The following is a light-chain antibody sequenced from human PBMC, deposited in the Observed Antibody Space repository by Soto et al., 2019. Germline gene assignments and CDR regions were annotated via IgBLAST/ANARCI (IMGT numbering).Light chain of an antibody. CDR3: AAWDDSLGVV. CDR1: ISNIGNNY. Sequence: QPVLTQPPSTSGTPGQRVTISCSGSISNIGNNYVYWYQQFPGTAPKLLIYRGTQRPSGVPDRFSGSKSGTSASLAISGLRSEDEADYYCAAWDDSLGVVFGGGTKLTVL. J-gene: IGLJ2*01. V-gene: IGLV1-47*01. CDR2: RGT.